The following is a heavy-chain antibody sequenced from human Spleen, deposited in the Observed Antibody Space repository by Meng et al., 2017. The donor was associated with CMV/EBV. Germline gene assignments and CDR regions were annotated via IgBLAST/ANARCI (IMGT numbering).Heavy chain of an antibody. CDR3: ARVWCSSTSCYREYGLDV. J-gene: IGHJ6*02. Sequence: ASVKVSCKTSGYPFMSYGVIWVRRAPGQGLEWMGWISGYDGDTKYAQNCQGRVTMTTDTSTTTAYMELRSLRSDDTAVYYCARVWCSSTSCYREYGLDVWGQGTTVTVSS. D-gene: IGHD2-2*02. CDR1: GYPFMSYG. V-gene: IGHV1-18*01. CDR2: ISGYDGDT.